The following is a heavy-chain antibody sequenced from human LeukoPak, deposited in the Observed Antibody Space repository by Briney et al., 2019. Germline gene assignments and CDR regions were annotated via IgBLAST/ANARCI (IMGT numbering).Heavy chain of an antibody. D-gene: IGHD3-10*01. Sequence: SETLSLTCTVSGGSISSSSYYWGWIRQPPGKGLEWIGSIYYSGSTYYNPSLKSRVTISVDTSKNQFSLKLSSVTAADTAVYYCARLGLVRGAISYYMDVWGKGTTVTISS. CDR1: GGSISSSSYY. V-gene: IGHV4-39*01. CDR3: ARLGLVRGAISYYMDV. J-gene: IGHJ6*03. CDR2: IYYSGST.